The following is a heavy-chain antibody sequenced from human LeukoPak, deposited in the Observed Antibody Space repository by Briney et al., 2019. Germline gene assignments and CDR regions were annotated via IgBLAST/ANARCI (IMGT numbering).Heavy chain of an antibody. D-gene: IGHD3-22*01. J-gene: IGHJ1*01. CDR3: ARYYYDSSGYQRYFQH. CDR1: GYTFTSYG. Sequence: ASVKVSCKASGYTFTSYGISWVRQAPGQGLEWMGWISAYNGNTNYAQKLQGGVTMTTDTSTSTAYMELRSLRSDDTAVYYCARYYYDSSGYQRYFQHWGQGTLVTVSS. CDR2: ISAYNGNT. V-gene: IGHV1-18*01.